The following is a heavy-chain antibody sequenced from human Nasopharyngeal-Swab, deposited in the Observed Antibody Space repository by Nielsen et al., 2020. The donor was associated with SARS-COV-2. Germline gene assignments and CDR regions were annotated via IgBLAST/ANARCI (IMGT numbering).Heavy chain of an antibody. V-gene: IGHV3-7*01. CDR2: IKQDGSEI. CDR1: GFTFSNYW. J-gene: IGHJ4*02. CDR3: ARLKYDFWNGPPEDY. Sequence: GESLKISCAASGFTFSNYWMSWVRQALGKGLEWVANIKQDGSEIYYVDSLKGRFTISRDNAKNSLYLQMNSLRAEDTAVYYCARLKYDFWNGPPEDYWGQGTLVTVSS. D-gene: IGHD3-3*01.